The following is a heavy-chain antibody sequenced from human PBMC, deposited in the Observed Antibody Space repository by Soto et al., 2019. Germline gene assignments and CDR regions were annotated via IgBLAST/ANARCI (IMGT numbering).Heavy chain of an antibody. D-gene: IGHD2-2*01. Sequence: ASVKVSCKASDYTFTSYGISWVRQAPGQGLEWMGWISAYNGNTNYAQKLQGRVTMTTDTSTSTAYMELRSLRSDDTAVYYCARSRAGVVVPAAILSYWGQGTLVTVS. J-gene: IGHJ4*02. V-gene: IGHV1-18*01. CDR3: ARSRAGVVVPAAILSY. CDR2: ISAYNGNT. CDR1: DYTFTSYG.